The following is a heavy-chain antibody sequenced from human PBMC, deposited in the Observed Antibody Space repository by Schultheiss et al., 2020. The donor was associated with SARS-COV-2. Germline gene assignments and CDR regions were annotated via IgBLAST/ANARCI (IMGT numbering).Heavy chain of an antibody. CDR1: GFTFSSYA. CDR3: TSKTTPGLYGMDV. D-gene: IGHD4-11*01. CDR2: ISGSGGST. V-gene: IGHV3-23*01. Sequence: VGSLRLSCAASGFTFSSYAMNWVRQAPGKGLEWVSAISGSGGSTYYADSVKGRFTISRDNSKNTLYLQMNSLKTEDTAVYYCTSKTTPGLYGMDVWGQGTTVTVSS. J-gene: IGHJ6*02.